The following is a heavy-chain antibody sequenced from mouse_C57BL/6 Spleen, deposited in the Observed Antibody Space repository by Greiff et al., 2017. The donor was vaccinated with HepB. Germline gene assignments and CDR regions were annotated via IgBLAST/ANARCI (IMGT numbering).Heavy chain of an antibody. CDR2: ISYDGSN. CDR1: GYSITSGYY. J-gene: IGHJ4*01. CDR3: ARERHAMDY. Sequence: VQLKESGPGLVKPSQSLSLTCSVTGYSITSGYYWNWIRQFPGNKLEWMGYISYDGSNNYNPSLKNRISITRDTSKNQFFLKLNSVTTEDTATYYCARERHAMDYWGQGTSVTVSS. V-gene: IGHV3-6*01.